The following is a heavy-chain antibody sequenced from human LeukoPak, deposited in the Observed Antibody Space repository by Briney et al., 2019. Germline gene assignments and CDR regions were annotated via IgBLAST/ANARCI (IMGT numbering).Heavy chain of an antibody. Sequence: ASVKVSRKASGYSVNAYNMHWVRQAPGQGLEWMGWINHKSGGANYAQKFQGRVIMTWDTSISTAYMGLSRLRSDDTAVYYCAREYILTRYYGDYWGQGTLVTVSS. CDR3: AREYILTRYYGDY. J-gene: IGHJ4*02. V-gene: IGHV1-2*02. D-gene: IGHD3-9*01. CDR1: GYSVNAYN. CDR2: INHKSGGA.